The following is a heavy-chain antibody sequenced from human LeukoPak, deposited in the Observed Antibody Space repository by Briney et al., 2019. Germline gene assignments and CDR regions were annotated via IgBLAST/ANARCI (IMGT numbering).Heavy chain of an antibody. Sequence: GSLRLSCAASGFTFNSYWMSWVRQAPGKGLEWVSAISGSGGSTYYADSVKGRFTISRDNSKNTLYLQMNSLRAEDTAVYYCAKDGQWELPYDAFDIWGQGTMVTVSS. J-gene: IGHJ3*02. CDR3: AKDGQWELPYDAFDI. V-gene: IGHV3-23*01. CDR1: GFTFNSYW. D-gene: IGHD1-26*01. CDR2: ISGSGGST.